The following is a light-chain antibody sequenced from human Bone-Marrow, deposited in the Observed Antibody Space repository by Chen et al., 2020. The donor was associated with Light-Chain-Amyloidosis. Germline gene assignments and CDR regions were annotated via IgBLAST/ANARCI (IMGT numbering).Light chain of an antibody. CDR3: QSYQGSSQGV. Sequence: NFMLTQPHSVSESPGKTVIISCTRSSGSIATNYVQWYQQRPGSSPTTVIYEDDHRPSGVPDRFSCSIDRSSNSASLTISGLKTEDEADYYCQSYQGSSQGVFGGGTKLTVL. CDR2: EDD. V-gene: IGLV6-57*01. CDR1: SGSIATNY. J-gene: IGLJ3*02.